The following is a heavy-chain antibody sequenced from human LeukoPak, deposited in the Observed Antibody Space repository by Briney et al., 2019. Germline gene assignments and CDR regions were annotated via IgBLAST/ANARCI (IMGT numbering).Heavy chain of an antibody. V-gene: IGHV4-59*01. D-gene: IGHD3-10*01. Sequence: SETLSLTCTVSGGSISSYYWSWIRQPPGKGLEWIGYIYYSGSTNYNPSLKSRVTISVDTSKNQFSLKLSSVTAADTAVYYCARLTVRGVIRLFDYWGQGTLVTVSS. CDR1: GGSISSYY. J-gene: IGHJ4*02. CDR3: ARLTVRGVIRLFDY. CDR2: IYYSGST.